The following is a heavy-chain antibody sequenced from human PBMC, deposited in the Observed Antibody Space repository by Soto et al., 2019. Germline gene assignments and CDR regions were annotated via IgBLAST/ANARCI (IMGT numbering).Heavy chain of an antibody. V-gene: IGHV3-23*01. CDR1: GFTFSNYA. D-gene: IGHD6-19*01. Sequence: GGSLRLSCASSGFTFSNYAMSWVRQAPGKGLEWVSFVSDSGVSTYHVDSVKGRFTISRDNSKNTLYLQMNSLRAEDTAVYYCAKDRPSSGPDFDYWGQGTLVTVSS. CDR2: VSDSGVST. CDR3: AKDRPSSGPDFDY. J-gene: IGHJ4*02.